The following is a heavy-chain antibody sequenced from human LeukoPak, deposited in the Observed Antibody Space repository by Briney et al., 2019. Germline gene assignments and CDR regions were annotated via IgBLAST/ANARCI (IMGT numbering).Heavy chain of an antibody. CDR1: GYTFTSYY. CDR3: AVGGRQLVTLDY. V-gene: IGHV1-46*01. CDR2: INPSGGST. J-gene: IGHJ4*02. Sequence: ASVKVSCKASGYTFTSYYMHWVRQAPGRGLEWMGIINPSGGSTSYAQKFQGRVTMTRDTSTSTVYMELSSLRSEDTAVYYCAVGGRQLVTLDYWGQGTLVTVSS. D-gene: IGHD6-13*01.